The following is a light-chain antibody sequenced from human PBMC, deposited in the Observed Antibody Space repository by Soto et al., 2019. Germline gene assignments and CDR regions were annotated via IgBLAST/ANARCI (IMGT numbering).Light chain of an antibody. CDR1: QSVSSS. Sequence: EIVLTQSPGTLSLSPGERATLSCRASQSVSSSLAWYQQKPGQAPRLLIYDASNTTTGIPASFSGSGSGTDFTLTISSLEPEDFAIYYCQQRSSSITFGEGTRLETK. CDR2: DAS. J-gene: IGKJ5*01. V-gene: IGKV3-11*01. CDR3: QQRSSSIT.